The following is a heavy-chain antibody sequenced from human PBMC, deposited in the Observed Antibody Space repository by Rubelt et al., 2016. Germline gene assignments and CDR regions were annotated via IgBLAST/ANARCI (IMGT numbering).Heavy chain of an antibody. J-gene: IGHJ4*02. V-gene: IGHV3-48*02. CDR1: GFAFNYYS. CDR2: VTGGGDTV. CDR3: VRDENWAFDY. Sequence: EVHLVESGGGLVQPGGSLRLSCAASGFAFNYYSMNWVRQAPGNGLEWVSYVTGGGDTVYYADSVKGRFTISRDNARKSLFLQMNSLRDEDTAVYFCVRDENWAFDYWGQGALVTVSS. D-gene: IGHD7-27*01.